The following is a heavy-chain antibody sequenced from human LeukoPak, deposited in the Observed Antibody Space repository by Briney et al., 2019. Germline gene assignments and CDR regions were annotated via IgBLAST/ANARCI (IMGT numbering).Heavy chain of an antibody. Sequence: GGSLRLSCAASGFTFEDYAMHWVRQAPGRGLEWVSLISGDGSRTEYADSVKGRFTISRDNSKRSLYLQMNSLRTEDTALYYCAKAIPYDGRGMGYWGQGTLVTVSS. CDR2: ISGDGSRT. CDR1: GFTFEDYA. V-gene: IGHV3-43*02. CDR3: AKAIPYDGRGMGY. D-gene: IGHD3-22*01. J-gene: IGHJ4*02.